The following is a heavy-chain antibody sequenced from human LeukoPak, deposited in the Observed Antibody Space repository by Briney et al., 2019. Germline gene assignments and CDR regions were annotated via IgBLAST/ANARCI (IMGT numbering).Heavy chain of an antibody. D-gene: IGHD1-14*01. Sequence: GGSLRLSCAASGFTFSSYGMSWVRQAPGKGLGWVSAISGSGGSTYYADSVKGRFTISRDNSKNTLYLQMNSLRAEDTAVYYCARGTLNIPGEHGAFDYWGQGTLVTVSS. J-gene: IGHJ4*02. CDR2: ISGSGGST. V-gene: IGHV3-23*01. CDR3: ARGTLNIPGEHGAFDY. CDR1: GFTFSSYG.